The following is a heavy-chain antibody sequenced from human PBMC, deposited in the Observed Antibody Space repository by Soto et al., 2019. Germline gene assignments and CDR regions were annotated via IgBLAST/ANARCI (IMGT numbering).Heavy chain of an antibody. Sequence: GGSLRLSCAASGFTFSNYWMSWVRQAPGKGLEWVANIKEDGSEKYYVDSVKGRFAISRDNAKNSLYLQMNSLRAEDTAVYYCATLLRFFDWFPAGYWGQGTLVTVSS. CDR3: ATLLRFFDWFPAGY. D-gene: IGHD3-9*01. J-gene: IGHJ4*02. V-gene: IGHV3-7*01. CDR2: IKEDGSEK. CDR1: GFTFSNYW.